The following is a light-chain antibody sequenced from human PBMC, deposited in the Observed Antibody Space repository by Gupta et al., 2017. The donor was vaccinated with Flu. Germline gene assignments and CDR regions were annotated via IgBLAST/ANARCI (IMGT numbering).Light chain of an antibody. J-gene: IGLJ2*01. Sequence: QSALTQPASVSGSPGHPITISCTGTTSDVGGYNSVSWYQQRPGTAPKLRIYDVSNRPSGISNRFSGSKSGNTASLTISGLQAEDEADYYCSSYTSGSTLVVAFGGGTKLTVL. CDR3: SSYTSGSTLVVA. V-gene: IGLV2-14*01. CDR1: TSDVGGYNS. CDR2: DVS.